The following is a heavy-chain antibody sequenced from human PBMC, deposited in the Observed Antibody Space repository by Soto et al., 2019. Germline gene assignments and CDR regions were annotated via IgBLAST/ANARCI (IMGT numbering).Heavy chain of an antibody. V-gene: IGHV4-31*03. J-gene: IGHJ4*02. CDR1: GASIRSGGYY. Sequence: QVQMQESGPGLVKPSQTLSLTCSVSGASIRSGGYYWSWLRQSPGKGLEWIGHIYYTGSTFYRPSLKSRLTISLDTSKNQFSLDLRSVTAADTAMYYCARIEMASIKWGRGTLVTVAS. CDR2: IYYTGST. CDR3: ARIEMASIK.